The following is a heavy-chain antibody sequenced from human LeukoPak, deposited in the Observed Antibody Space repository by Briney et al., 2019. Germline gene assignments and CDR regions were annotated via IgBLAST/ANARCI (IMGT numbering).Heavy chain of an antibody. CDR2: IYYSGST. Sequence: KPWETLSLTCTVSGGSISSYYWSWIRQPPGKGLEWIGYIYYSGSTNYNPSLKSRVTISVDTSKNQFSLKLSSVTAADTAVYYCARDLRGYGMDVWGQGTTVTVSS. D-gene: IGHD3-10*01. CDR1: GGSISSYY. V-gene: IGHV4-59*01. J-gene: IGHJ6*02. CDR3: ARDLRGYGMDV.